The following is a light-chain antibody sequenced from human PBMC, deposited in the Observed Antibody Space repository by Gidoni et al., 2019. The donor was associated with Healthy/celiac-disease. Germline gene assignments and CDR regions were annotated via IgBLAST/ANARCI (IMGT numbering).Light chain of an antibody. Sequence: QSVLTQPPSVSGAPGQRVPISCTGSSSNIGAGYDVHWYQQLPGTAPKLLIYGNSNRPSGVPDRCSGSKSGTSASLAITGRQAEEEADYYCQSYDSSLSGSWVFGGGTKLTVL. V-gene: IGLV1-40*01. CDR1: SSNIGAGYD. J-gene: IGLJ3*02. CDR2: GNS. CDR3: QSYDSSLSGSWV.